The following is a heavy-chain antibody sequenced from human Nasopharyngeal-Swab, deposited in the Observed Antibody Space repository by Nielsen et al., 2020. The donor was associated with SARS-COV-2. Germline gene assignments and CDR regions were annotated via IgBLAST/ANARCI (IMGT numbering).Heavy chain of an antibody. CDR2: TSYDGSIT. Sequence: GESLKISCAASGFIFRTSAMHWLRQAPGKGLEWVAMTSYDGSITYYTDSVKGRLTISRDNSKKTLSLQMNSLRIEDTAVYYCARVEDNFGDYIDYWGQGTLVAVSS. J-gene: IGHJ4*02. CDR1: GFIFRTSA. CDR3: ARVEDNFGDYIDY. V-gene: IGHV3-30-3*01. D-gene: IGHD4-17*01.